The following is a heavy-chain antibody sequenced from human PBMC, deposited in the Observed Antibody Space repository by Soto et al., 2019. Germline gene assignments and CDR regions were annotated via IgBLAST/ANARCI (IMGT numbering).Heavy chain of an antibody. CDR1: GGSISSYY. D-gene: IGHD2-8*01. Sequence: QVQLQESGPGLVKPSETLSLTCTVSGGSISSYYWSWIRQPPGKGLEWIGYISYSGSTNYNPSLKSRVTISVDTSKNQFSLKLSSVTAADTAVYYCARRYAGNFDYWGQGTLVTVSS. CDR2: ISYSGST. CDR3: ARRYAGNFDY. J-gene: IGHJ4*02. V-gene: IGHV4-59*01.